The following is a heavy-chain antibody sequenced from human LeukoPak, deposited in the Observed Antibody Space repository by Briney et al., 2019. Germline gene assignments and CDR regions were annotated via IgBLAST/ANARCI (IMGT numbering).Heavy chain of an antibody. CDR1: GGTFSSYA. D-gene: IGHD3-22*01. V-gene: IGHV1-69*13. Sequence: SVKVSCKASGGTFSSYAISWVRQAPGQGLEWMGGIIPIFGTANYAQKFQGRVTITADESTSTAYMELSSLRSDDTAVYYCAREAYDSSGYYHYWGQGTLVTVSS. CDR3: AREAYDSSGYYHY. J-gene: IGHJ4*02. CDR2: IIPIFGTA.